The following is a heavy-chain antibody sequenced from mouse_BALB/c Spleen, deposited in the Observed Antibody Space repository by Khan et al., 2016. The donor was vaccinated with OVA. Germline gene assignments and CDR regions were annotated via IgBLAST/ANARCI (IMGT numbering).Heavy chain of an antibody. J-gene: IGHJ3*01. Sequence: QVQLKQSGAELMRPGASVKISCKATGYTFSSYWIEWVKQRPGHGLEWIGEILPGSGCTKYNEKFRGKATFTADTSSNTAYMQLSSLTSDDSAVYYCSRRGPTAWFAYWGQGTLVTVSA. CDR1: GYTFSSYW. D-gene: IGHD1-2*01. CDR2: ILPGSGCT. V-gene: IGHV1-9*01. CDR3: SRRGPTAWFAY.